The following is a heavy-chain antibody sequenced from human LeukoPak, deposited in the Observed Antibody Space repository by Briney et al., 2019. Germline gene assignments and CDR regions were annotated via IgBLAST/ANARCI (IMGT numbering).Heavy chain of an antibody. Sequence: ASVKVSCKTSGYTFIGYYMHWVRQAPGQGLEWMGRINPNSGGTNYAQKFQGRVTMTRDTSISTAYMELSRLRSDDTAVYYCAREGRSDSSGYYYGAFDIWGQGTMVTVSS. CDR3: AREGRSDSSGYYYGAFDI. CDR2: INPNSGGT. V-gene: IGHV1-2*06. J-gene: IGHJ3*02. CDR1: GYTFIGYY. D-gene: IGHD3-22*01.